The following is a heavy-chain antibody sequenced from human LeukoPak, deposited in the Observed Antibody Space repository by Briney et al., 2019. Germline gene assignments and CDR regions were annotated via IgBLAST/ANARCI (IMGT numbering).Heavy chain of an antibody. CDR1: GFTFYDHG. CDR2: INWNGDST. J-gene: IGHJ4*02. V-gene: IGHV3-20*01. D-gene: IGHD6-13*01. Sequence: GGSLRLSCAASGFTFYDHGVSWVRQAPGKGLEWVSGINWNGDSTGYADSVKGRFTISRDNAKNSLYLQMNSLRAEDTALYHWTRGNVAAATAILYFDYWGQGTLVTVSS. CDR3: TRGNVAAATAILYFDY.